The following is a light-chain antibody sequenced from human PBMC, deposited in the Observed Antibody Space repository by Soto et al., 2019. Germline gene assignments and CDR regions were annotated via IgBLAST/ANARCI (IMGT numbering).Light chain of an antibody. CDR1: NIGILS. CDR3: QVWESSVDHWV. J-gene: IGLJ2*01. V-gene: IGLV3-21*02. Sequence: SYELTQSPSVSVAPGQTARITCGGNNIGILSVHWYQQRPGQAPVLVLFDDSDRPSGIPERFSGSNSGNTATLTISWVEAGDEAVYYCQVWESSVDHWVFGDGTKLTVL. CDR2: DDS.